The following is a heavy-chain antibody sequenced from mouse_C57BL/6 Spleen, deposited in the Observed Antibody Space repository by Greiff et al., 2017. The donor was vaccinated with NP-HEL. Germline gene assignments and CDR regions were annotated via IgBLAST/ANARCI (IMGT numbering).Heavy chain of an antibody. CDR1: GFTFSSYT. J-gene: IGHJ2*01. CDR3: ARLLLRDFDY. CDR2: ISGGGGNT. Sequence: EVQLVESGGGLVKPGGSLKLSCAASGFTFSSYTMSWVRQTPEKRLEWVATISGGGGNTYYPDSVKGRFTISRHNAKNTLYLQMSSLRSEDTALYYCARLLLRDFDYWGQGTTLTVSS. D-gene: IGHD2-3*01. V-gene: IGHV5-9*01.